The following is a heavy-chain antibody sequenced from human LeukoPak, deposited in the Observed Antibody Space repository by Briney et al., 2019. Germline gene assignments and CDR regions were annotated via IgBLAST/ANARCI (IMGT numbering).Heavy chain of an antibody. J-gene: IGHJ4*02. D-gene: IGHD5-24*01. Sequence: EASVKVSCKASGGTFSSYAISWVRQAPGQGLEWMGRIIPILGIANYAQKFQGRVTITADKSTSTAYMELSSLRSEDTAVYYCARVGARDGYNLFDYWGQGTLVTVSS. CDR2: IIPILGIA. CDR1: GGTFSSYA. V-gene: IGHV1-69*04. CDR3: ARVGARDGYNLFDY.